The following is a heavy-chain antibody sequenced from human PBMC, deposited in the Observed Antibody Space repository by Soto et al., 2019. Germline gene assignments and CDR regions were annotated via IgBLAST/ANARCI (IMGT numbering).Heavy chain of an antibody. D-gene: IGHD1-1*01. Sequence: QVHLVQSGAEVKKPGASVKVSCKGSGYGFTTYGITWVRQAPGQGLEWMAWISAHNGNTNYAQKLQGRVTVTRDTSTSTAYMELRSLRSDVTAVYYCARGRYGDYWGKGALVTVSS. CDR3: ARGRYGDY. V-gene: IGHV1-18*01. CDR1: GYGFTTYG. J-gene: IGHJ4*02. CDR2: ISAHNGNT.